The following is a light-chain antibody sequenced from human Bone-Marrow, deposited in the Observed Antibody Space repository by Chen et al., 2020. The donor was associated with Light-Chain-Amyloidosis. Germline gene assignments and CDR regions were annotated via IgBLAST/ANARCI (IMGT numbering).Light chain of an antibody. Sequence: SPDLTQPTPASLPPGLTTRTTSSGHELPTKYAYLYQQKSGQAPVLVIHRDTERPPGIAERFCGSSSKTAATFTISGVDAEDEADYDYQSGDNSGSDELIFGGGTKLTVL. CDR3: QSGDNSGSDELI. CDR1: ELPTKY. CDR2: RDT. V-gene: IGLV3-25*03. J-gene: IGLJ2*01.